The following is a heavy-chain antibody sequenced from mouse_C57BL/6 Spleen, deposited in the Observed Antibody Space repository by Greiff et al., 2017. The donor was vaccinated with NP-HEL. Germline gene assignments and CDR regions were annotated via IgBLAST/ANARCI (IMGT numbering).Heavy chain of an antibody. CDR1: GFTFSSYA. D-gene: IGHD1-1*01. CDR2: ISDGGSYT. V-gene: IGHV5-4*01. CDR3: ARDDYGLAY. J-gene: IGHJ3*01. Sequence: EVQLVESGGGLVKPGGSLKLSCAASGFTFSSYAMSWVRQPPEKRLEWVATISDGGSYTYYPDNVKGRLTLSRDNAKNNLYLQRSHLKSEDTAMYYCARDDYGLAYWGQGTLVTVSA.